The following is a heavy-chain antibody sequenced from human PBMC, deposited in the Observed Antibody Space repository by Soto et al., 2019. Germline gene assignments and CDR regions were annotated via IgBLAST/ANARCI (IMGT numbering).Heavy chain of an antibody. Sequence: PGESLKIRYSGSGCSFISYCGGWVRQKLGKGLEWMGIIYPGDSDTRYSPSFQGQVTISADKSISTAYLQWSSLKASDTAMYYCARHHTGIFTGYYMDYYYYMDVWGKGTTVTVSS. J-gene: IGHJ6*03. CDR2: IYPGDSDT. D-gene: IGHD3-9*01. V-gene: IGHV5-51*01. CDR3: ARHHTGIFTGYYMDYYYYMDV. CDR1: GCSFISYC.